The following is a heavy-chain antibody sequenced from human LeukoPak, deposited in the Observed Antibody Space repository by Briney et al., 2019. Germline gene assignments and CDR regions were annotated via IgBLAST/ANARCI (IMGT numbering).Heavy chain of an antibody. CDR3: ARLSYGWLAFDY. CDR2: IYSGDSDA. Sequence: PGQSLETPWKRSGYSLSTYWISWAGQMPGKGREWSGIIYSGDSDASYTPSFEGQVTISVDKSISTAYLQWSSLKASDTAMYYCARLSYGWLAFDYWGQGTLVTVSS. J-gene: IGHJ4*02. CDR1: GYSLSTYW. V-gene: IGHV5-51*01. D-gene: IGHD5-18*01.